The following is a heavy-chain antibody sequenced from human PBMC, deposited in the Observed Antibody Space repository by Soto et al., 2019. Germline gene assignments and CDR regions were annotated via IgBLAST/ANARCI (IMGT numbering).Heavy chain of an antibody. Sequence: GGPLRVPFAAAGGTCISYSINWIRQAPGKGLEWVSYISSSSSTIYYADSVKGRFTISRDNAKNSLYLQMNSLRDEDTAVYYCARDSGYSYGPFDYWGKGTLVTVS. CDR2: ISSSSSTI. J-gene: IGHJ4*02. V-gene: IGHV3-48*02. CDR1: GGTCISYS. D-gene: IGHD5-18*01. CDR3: ARDSGYSYGPFDY.